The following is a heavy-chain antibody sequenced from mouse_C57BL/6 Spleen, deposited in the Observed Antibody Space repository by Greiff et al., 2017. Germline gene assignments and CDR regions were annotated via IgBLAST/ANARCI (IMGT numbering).Heavy chain of an antibody. CDR1: GYTFTSYW. D-gene: IGHD1-1*01. Sequence: QVQLQQPGAELVKPGASVKLSCKASGYTFTSYWMHWVKQRPGQGLEWIGMIHPNSGSTNYNEKFKSKATLTVDKSSSTAYMQRSSLTSEDSAVYYCARSPDSSYDYFDYWGQGTTLTVSS. V-gene: IGHV1-64*01. CDR3: ARSPDSSYDYFDY. J-gene: IGHJ2*01. CDR2: IHPNSGST.